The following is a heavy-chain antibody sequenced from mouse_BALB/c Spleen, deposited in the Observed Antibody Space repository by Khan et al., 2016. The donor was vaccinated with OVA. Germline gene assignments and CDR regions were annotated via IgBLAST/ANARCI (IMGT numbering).Heavy chain of an antibody. J-gene: IGHJ4*01. CDR1: GFSLTDYG. Sequence: QVQLKESGPGLVAPSQNLSITCSVSGFSLTDYGVSWIRQPPGKGLEWLGVIWGGGSTYYNSALESRLSINKDNSKSQVFLKMNSLQTDDTAMYYCAKGVWSYYYAVDYWGQGTSVTVSS. V-gene: IGHV2-6-5*01. D-gene: IGHD2-10*02. CDR2: IWGGGST. CDR3: AKGVWSYYYAVDY.